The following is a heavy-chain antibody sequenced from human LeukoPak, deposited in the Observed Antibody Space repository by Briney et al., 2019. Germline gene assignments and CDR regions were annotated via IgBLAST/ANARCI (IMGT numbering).Heavy chain of an antibody. D-gene: IGHD3-22*01. V-gene: IGHV3-11*01. CDR2: ISSSGSTI. CDR1: GFTFSDYY. Sequence: NPGGTLTLTCTASGFTFSDYYLSWIRQAPGKGLEWVSCISSSGSTIYYADTVKGRFTISRDKAKSSRYLQMRSLRAEDTAVYYCAREGDYDGSVYYLPEGYWSQGWLVTVSS. J-gene: IGHJ4*02. CDR3: AREGDYDGSVYYLPEGY.